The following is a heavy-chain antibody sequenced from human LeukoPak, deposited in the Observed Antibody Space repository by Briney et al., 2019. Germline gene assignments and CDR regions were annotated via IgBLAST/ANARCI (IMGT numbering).Heavy chain of an antibody. Sequence: SETLSLTCTVSGGSISSNNYYWGWIRQPPGKGLEWIGKIYYSGNTYYNPSLKSRVIISVYTSKNQFSLKLSSVTAADTAVYYCATLEYSSSPPDYWGQGTLVTVSS. V-gene: IGHV4-39*07. D-gene: IGHD6-6*01. CDR3: ATLEYSSSPPDY. CDR2: IYYSGNT. CDR1: GGSISSNNYY. J-gene: IGHJ4*02.